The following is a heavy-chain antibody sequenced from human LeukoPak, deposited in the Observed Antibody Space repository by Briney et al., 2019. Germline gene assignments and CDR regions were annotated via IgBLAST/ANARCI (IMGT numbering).Heavy chain of an antibody. Sequence: SETLSLTCAVSGGSISSSNWWSWVRQPPGKGLEWIGEIYHSGSTNYNPSLKSRVTISVDTSKNQFSLKLSSVTAADTAVYYCARGRRKTIYCSGGSCYSLDYWGQGTLVTVSS. CDR2: IYHSGST. CDR1: GGSISSSNW. CDR3: ARGRRKTIYCSGGSCYSLDY. V-gene: IGHV4-4*02. D-gene: IGHD2-15*01. J-gene: IGHJ4*02.